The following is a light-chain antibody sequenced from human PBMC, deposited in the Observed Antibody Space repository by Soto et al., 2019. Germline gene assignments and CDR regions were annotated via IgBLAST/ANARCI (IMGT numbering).Light chain of an antibody. CDR1: QSLXSW. CDR3: QQYKSYSPT. J-gene: IGKJ1*01. CDR2: DXS. Sequence: IQVTQTPSTLSASIGDRGSITFRASQSLXSWLAWYQQEPGKAPKLLIYDXSSLERGVPSRLSGSGSGTEFTLTISSLQPDDFATYYCQQYKSYSPTFGQGTKVDI. V-gene: IGKV1-5*01.